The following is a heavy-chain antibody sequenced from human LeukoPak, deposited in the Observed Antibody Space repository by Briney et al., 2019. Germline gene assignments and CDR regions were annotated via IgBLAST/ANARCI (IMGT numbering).Heavy chain of an antibody. V-gene: IGHV3-7*01. J-gene: IGHJ2*01. CDR1: GVILSPYW. D-gene: IGHD4/OR15-4a*01. Sequence: GGSLRLSCGTSGVILSPYWMSWVRQAPGKGLEWVANIKQDGSEKNYVDSVKGRFTISRDNANNLVFLQMNNLRVEDTALYFCTRIFHSASWFFDLWGRSTLVTVSS. CDR3: TRIFHSASWFFDL. CDR2: IKQDGSEK.